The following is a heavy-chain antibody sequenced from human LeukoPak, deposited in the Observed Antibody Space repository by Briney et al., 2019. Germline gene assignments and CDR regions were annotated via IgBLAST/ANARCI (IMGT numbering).Heavy chain of an antibody. Sequence: ASVTVSCKASGYTFTCYYMHWVRQAHGQGLEWMGWINPNSGGTNYAQKFQGRVTMTRDTSISTAYMELSRLRSDDTAVYYCARRVTYCSSTSCLNWFDPWGQGTLVTVSS. J-gene: IGHJ5*02. CDR3: ARRVTYCSSTSCLNWFDP. CDR1: GYTFTCYY. CDR2: INPNSGGT. D-gene: IGHD2-2*01. V-gene: IGHV1-2*02.